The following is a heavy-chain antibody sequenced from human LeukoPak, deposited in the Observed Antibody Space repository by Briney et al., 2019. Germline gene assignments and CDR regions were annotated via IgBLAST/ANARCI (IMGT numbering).Heavy chain of an antibody. V-gene: IGHV4-38-2*02. CDR2: IYHSGST. D-gene: IGHD6-13*01. J-gene: IGHJ4*02. Sequence: SETLSLTCTVSGYSISSGYYWGWIRQPPGKGLEWIGSIYHSGSTYYNPSLKSRVTISVDTSKNQFSLKLSSVTAADTAVYYCARDLLLIAAAGIDYWGQGTLVTVSS. CDR3: ARDLLLIAAAGIDY. CDR1: GYSISSGYY.